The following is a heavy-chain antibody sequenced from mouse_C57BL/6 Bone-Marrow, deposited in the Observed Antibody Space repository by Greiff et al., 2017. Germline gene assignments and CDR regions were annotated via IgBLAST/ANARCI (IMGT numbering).Heavy chain of an antibody. J-gene: IGHJ4*01. CDR3: VVKSYYAMDY. V-gene: IGHV3-6*01. D-gene: IGHD1-1*01. Sequence: EVKLMESGPGLVKPSQSLSLTCSVTGYSITSGYYWNWIRQLPGNKLEWMGYISYDGSNNYNPSLKNRISITRDTSKNQFFLKLNSVTTEDTATSSAVVKSYYAMDYWGQGTSVTVSS. CDR1: GYSITSGYY. CDR2: ISYDGSN.